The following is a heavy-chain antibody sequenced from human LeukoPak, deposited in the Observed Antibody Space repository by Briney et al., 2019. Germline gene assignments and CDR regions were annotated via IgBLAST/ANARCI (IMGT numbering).Heavy chain of an antibody. CDR1: GYSFFNCG. Sequence: VASVKVSCKASGYSFFNCGITWVRQAPGQGPEWIGWVSTYTGNTNYAEKVQGRITMTTDTSTDTAYMELRSLTSDDTAVYYCGRDEDIPAYPNWIETWGKGTLVTVSS. D-gene: IGHD2-2*01. J-gene: IGHJ5*02. CDR2: VSTYTGNT. CDR3: GRDEDIPAYPNWIET. V-gene: IGHV1-18*01.